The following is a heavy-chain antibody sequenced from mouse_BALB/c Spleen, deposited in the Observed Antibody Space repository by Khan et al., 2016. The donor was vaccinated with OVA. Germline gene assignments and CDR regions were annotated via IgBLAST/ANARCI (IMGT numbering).Heavy chain of an antibody. CDR2: ISNSGST. D-gene: IGHD4-1*01. CDR1: GYSITSDYA. V-gene: IGHV3-2*02. Sequence: EVQLQESGPGLVKPSQSLSLTCTVTGYSITSDYAWNWIRQFPGNKLEWMGYISNSGSTTYNPSLKSRISITRDTSKNQFFLQLNSVTTDDTATYQCASELGRYYALDYWGQGTSVTVSS. CDR3: ASELGRYYALDY. J-gene: IGHJ4*01.